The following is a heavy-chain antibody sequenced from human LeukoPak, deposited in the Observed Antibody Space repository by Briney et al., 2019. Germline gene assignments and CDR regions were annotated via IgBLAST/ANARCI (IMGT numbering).Heavy chain of an antibody. V-gene: IGHV3-11*01. CDR3: ARGRESYYYYGMDV. D-gene: IGHD1-26*01. Sequence: PGGPLRLSCAASGFTFSDYYMSWIRQAPGKGLEWVSYISSSGSTIYYADSVKGRFTISRDNAKNSLYLQMNSLRAEDTAVYYCARGRESYYYYGMDVWGQGTTVTVSS. J-gene: IGHJ6*02. CDR2: ISSSGSTI. CDR1: GFTFSDYY.